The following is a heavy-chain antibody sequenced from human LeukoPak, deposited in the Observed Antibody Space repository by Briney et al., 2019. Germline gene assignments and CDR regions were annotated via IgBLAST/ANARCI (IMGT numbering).Heavy chain of an antibody. D-gene: IGHD6-13*01. CDR2: IIPIFGTA. V-gene: IGHV1-69*01. CDR1: GDTFSSYA. CDR3: ARDFRSSWLNWFDP. Sequence: SVKVSCKDSGDTFSSYAISWVRQAPGQGLEWMGGIIPIFGTANYAQKFQGRVTITADESTSTAYMELSSLRSEDTAVYYCARDFRSSWLNWFDPWGQGTLVTVSS. J-gene: IGHJ5*02.